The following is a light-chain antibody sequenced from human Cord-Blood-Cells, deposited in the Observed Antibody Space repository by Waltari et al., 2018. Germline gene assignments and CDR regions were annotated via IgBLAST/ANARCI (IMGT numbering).Light chain of an antibody. J-gene: IGKJ2*03. V-gene: IGKV4-1*01. Sequence: DIVMTQSPDSLAVSPGERATINCKSSQRVLYSSNNKNYLAWYQQKQGQPPKLLIYWASTRESGLPNRFSGSGSGTDFTLTISSLQAEDVAVYYCQQYYSTPPYSFGQGTKLEIK. CDR1: QRVLYSSNNKNY. CDR3: QQYYSTPPYS. CDR2: WAS.